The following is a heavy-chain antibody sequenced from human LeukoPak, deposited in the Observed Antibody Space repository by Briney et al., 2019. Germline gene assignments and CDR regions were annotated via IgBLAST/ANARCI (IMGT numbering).Heavy chain of an antibody. J-gene: IGHJ4*02. CDR1: GFTFSSYA. D-gene: IGHD3-3*01. CDR2: ISDSGDNT. V-gene: IGHV3-23*01. Sequence: GGSLRLSCAASGFTFSSYAMSWVRQAPGKGLEWVSTISDSGDNTYYADSVKGRFTISRDNSKNTLYLQMNSLRAEDTAAYYCAKANSITIFGVISPVDYWGQGTLVTVSS. CDR3: AKANSITIFGVISPVDY.